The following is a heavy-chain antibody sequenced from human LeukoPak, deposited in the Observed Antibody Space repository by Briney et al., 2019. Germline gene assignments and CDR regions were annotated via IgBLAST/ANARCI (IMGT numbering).Heavy chain of an antibody. V-gene: IGHV4-59*01. D-gene: IGHD6-13*01. CDR1: GGSISSYY. CDR2: IYYSGST. CDR3: ARDGIAAAGRENYYYYGMDV. J-gene: IGHJ6*02. Sequence: SETLSLTCTVSGGSISSYYWSWIRQPPGKGLEWIGYIYYSGSTNYNPSLKCRVTISVDTSKNQFSLKLSSVTAADTAVYYCARDGIAAAGRENYYYYGMDVWGQGTTVTVSS.